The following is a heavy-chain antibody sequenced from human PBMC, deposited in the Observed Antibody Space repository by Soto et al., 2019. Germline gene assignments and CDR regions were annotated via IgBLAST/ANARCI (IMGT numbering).Heavy chain of an antibody. CDR2: ISSSGDDT. CDR1: GFSFTTYA. CDR3: VKGGGTSNNWLGP. D-gene: IGHD1-26*01. V-gene: IGHV3-23*01. Sequence: GGSLRLSCVASGFSFTTYAMTWVRQAPGKGLEWVSSISSSGDDTHYADSVKGQFTISRDNSKNALYLQMSGLRAEDSALYYCVKGGGTSNNWLGPWGQGTLVTVSS. J-gene: IGHJ5*02.